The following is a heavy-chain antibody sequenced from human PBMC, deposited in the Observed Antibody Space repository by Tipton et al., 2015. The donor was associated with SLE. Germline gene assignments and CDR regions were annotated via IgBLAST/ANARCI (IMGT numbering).Heavy chain of an antibody. V-gene: IGHV4-4*07. CDR2: IYTGGNT. CDR1: GGSISSYY. D-gene: IGHD2-2*01. Sequence: TLSLTCTVSGGSISSYYWGWIRQPAGKGLEWIGRIYTGGNTKYNPSLESRVTLSVDASKDQFSLKLSSVTAADTAVYYCARTAVLAAIMMDVWGQGTTVTVSS. J-gene: IGHJ6*02. CDR3: ARTAVLAAIMMDV.